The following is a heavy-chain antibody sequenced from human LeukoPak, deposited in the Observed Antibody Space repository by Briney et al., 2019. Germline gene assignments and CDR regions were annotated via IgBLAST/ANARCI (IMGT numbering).Heavy chain of an antibody. Sequence: ASVKVSCKASGGTLSSYAISWVRQAPGQGLEWMGGIIPIFGTANYAQKFQGRVTITADESTSTAYMELSSLRSEDTAVYHCARGELRYFDWPSDYFDYWGQGTLVTVSS. D-gene: IGHD3-9*01. J-gene: IGHJ4*02. V-gene: IGHV1-69*13. CDR2: IIPIFGTA. CDR1: GGTLSSYA. CDR3: ARGELRYFDWPSDYFDY.